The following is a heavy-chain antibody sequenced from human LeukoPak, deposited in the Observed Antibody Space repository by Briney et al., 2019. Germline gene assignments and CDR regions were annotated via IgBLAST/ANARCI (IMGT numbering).Heavy chain of an antibody. Sequence: ASVKISCKAFGYTFTSYGISWVRQDPGQGLEWMGWISAYNGNTNYAQKLQGRVTMTTDTSTSTAYMELRSLRSDDTAVYYCARDSSPVGYSSSSYWGQGTLVTVSS. CDR3: ARDSSPVGYSSSSY. CDR1: GYTFTSYG. CDR2: ISAYNGNT. V-gene: IGHV1-18*01. D-gene: IGHD6-6*01. J-gene: IGHJ4*02.